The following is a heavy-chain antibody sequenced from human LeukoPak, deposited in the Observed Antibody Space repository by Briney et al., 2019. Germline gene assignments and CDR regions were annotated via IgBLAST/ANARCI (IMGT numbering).Heavy chain of an antibody. Sequence: GGSLRLSCAASGFTVSSNYMSWVRQAPGKGLEWVSVIYSGGSTYYADSVKGRFTISRDNSKNTLYLQMNSLRAEDTAVYYCASADYDSSGYYYWGQGTLVTVSS. D-gene: IGHD3-22*01. CDR2: IYSGGST. CDR3: ASADYDSSGYYY. V-gene: IGHV3-53*01. CDR1: GFTVSSNY. J-gene: IGHJ4*02.